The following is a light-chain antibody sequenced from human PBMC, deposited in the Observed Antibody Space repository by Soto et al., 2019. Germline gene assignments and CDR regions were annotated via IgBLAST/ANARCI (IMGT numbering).Light chain of an antibody. V-gene: IGKV3-20*01. CDR1: QSVSSSH. CDR3: LRYSSSQWT. CDR2: GAS. J-gene: IGKJ1*01. Sequence: EIVLTQSPGTLSFSPGERSTRSCRSSQSVSSSHLAWYQHKPGQAPRLLIFGASSRATGIPDRFSGSGSGTDFTLTITRLEPEDFAVYFCLRYSSSQWTFGQGTKVDIK.